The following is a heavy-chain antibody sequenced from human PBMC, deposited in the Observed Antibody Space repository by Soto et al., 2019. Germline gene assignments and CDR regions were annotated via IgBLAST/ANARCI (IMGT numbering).Heavy chain of an antibody. V-gene: IGHV3-23*01. CDR2: ISGSGGHT. D-gene: IGHD2-8*01. CDR3: AKIEMGWFAH. Sequence: HPGGSLRLSCTGSGFSIFSYAMSWVRQAPGKGLEWVSTISGSGGHTYYADSVKGRFVVSRDNDKNTVYLHMSSLTGEDTAVYFCAKIEMGWFAHWGQGT. CDR1: GFSIFSYA. J-gene: IGHJ5*02.